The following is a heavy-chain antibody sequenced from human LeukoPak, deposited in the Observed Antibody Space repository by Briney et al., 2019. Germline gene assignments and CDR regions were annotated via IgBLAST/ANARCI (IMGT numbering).Heavy chain of an antibody. Sequence: PGGSLRLSCAASGFTLSSYCMNWVRQAPGKGLEGVAFIRNDGSDKYYAGSVKGRFTISRDNSKNTLYLQVNTLRARDRAVYYFGKDRGFGQCFWGNDYWGQGTLVTVSS. CDR1: GFTLSSYC. J-gene: IGHJ4*02. CDR3: GKDRGFGQCFWGNDY. CDR2: IRNDGSDK. D-gene: IGHD3-10*01. V-gene: IGHV3-30*02.